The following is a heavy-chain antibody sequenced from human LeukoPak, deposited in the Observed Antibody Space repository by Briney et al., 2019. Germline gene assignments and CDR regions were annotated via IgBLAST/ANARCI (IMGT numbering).Heavy chain of an antibody. D-gene: IGHD2-15*01. V-gene: IGHV3-30*03. CDR1: GFTFSSYG. Sequence: PGRSLRLSCAASGFTFSSYGMHWVRQAPGKGLEWVAVISYDGSNKYYADSVKGRFTISRDNSKNTLYLQVNSLRAEDTAVYYCARDARPVVVFAAINYWGQGTLVTVSS. J-gene: IGHJ4*02. CDR3: ARDARPVVVFAAINY. CDR2: ISYDGSNK.